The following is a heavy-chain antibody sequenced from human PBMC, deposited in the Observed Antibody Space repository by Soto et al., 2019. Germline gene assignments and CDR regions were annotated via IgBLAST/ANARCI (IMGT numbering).Heavy chain of an antibody. Sequence: QVQLQESGPGLVKPSETLSLTCAVSGDSISSYYCMWIRQPPGKGLESIGYLYYGRSANYNPSLNTRVTLSVDTSTNQCSLTLSSMTAADTAVYYCAPRSMAVVPEYWGQRTLVTVSS. J-gene: IGHJ4*02. CDR2: LYYGRSA. V-gene: IGHV4-59*01. CDR1: GDSISSYY. CDR3: APRSMAVVPEY. D-gene: IGHD3-22*01.